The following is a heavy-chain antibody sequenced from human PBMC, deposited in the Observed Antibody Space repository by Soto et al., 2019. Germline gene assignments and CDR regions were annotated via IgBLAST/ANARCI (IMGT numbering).Heavy chain of an antibody. J-gene: IGHJ5*02. CDR1: GFIFENFG. CDR2: ISGSGFKK. V-gene: IGHV3-23*01. Sequence: GGSLRLSCAASGFIFENFGMSWVRQAPGKGLEWISSISGSGFKKYYADSVKGRFTISRDNSKSTVYLELNNLSAEDTAVYHCAKNQGVQLVPLATVDWFDPWGQGSVVTVSS. D-gene: IGHD1-26*01. CDR3: AKNQGVQLVPLATVDWFDP.